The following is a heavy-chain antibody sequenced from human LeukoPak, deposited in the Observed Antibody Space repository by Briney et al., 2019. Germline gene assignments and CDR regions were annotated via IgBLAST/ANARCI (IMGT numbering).Heavy chain of an antibody. J-gene: IGHJ6*03. CDR3: ARGPQWRGDYYYMDV. CDR1: GYSFTNFD. Sequence: ASVKVSLTASGYSFTNFDINWVRQANRQGLEWMRWMNPNSGNKGYAQQLQGRVSMTMNTSITTAYMELSSLRSEDTAVYYCARGPQWRGDYYYMDVWGRGTTVTVSS. D-gene: IGHD6-19*01. CDR2: MNPNSGNK. V-gene: IGHV1-8*01.